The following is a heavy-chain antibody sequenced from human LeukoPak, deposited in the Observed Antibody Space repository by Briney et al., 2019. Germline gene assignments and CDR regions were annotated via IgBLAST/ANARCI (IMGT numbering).Heavy chain of an antibody. D-gene: IGHD3-22*01. CDR2: ISSSSSYI. CDR1: GFTFSSYS. Sequence: PGGSLRLSCAASGFTFSSYSMNWVRQAPGKGLEWVSSISSSSSYIYYADSVKGRFTISRDNAKNSLYLQMNSLRAEDTAVYYCARPPPGSDHPGGYNDYWGQGTLVTVSS. CDR3: ARPPPGSDHPGGYNDY. J-gene: IGHJ4*02. V-gene: IGHV3-21*01.